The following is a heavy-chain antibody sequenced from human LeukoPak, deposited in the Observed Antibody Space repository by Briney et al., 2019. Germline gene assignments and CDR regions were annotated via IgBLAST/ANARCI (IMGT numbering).Heavy chain of an antibody. J-gene: IGHJ6*03. CDR1: GYTFTSYY. CDR3: ARGGGYCSSTSCLLHYYYMDV. D-gene: IGHD2-2*01. CDR2: INPSGGST. V-gene: IGHV1-46*01. Sequence: ASVKVSCKASGYTFTSYYMHWVRQAPGQGLEWMGIINPSGGSTSYAQMFQGRVAMTRDTSTSTAYMELSRLRSDDTAVYYCARGGGYCSSTSCLLHYYYMDVWGKGTTVTVSS.